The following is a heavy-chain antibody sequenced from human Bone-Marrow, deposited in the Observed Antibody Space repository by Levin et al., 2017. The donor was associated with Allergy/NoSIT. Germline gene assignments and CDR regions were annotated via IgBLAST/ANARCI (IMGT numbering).Heavy chain of an antibody. CDR1: GYSFTSYW. CDR3: ARQQEQVDGFDI. D-gene: IGHD1/OR15-1a*01. V-gene: IGHV5-51*01. Sequence: LGESLKISCKDSGYSFTSYWFAWVRQMPGKGLEWMGIIYAGDSDTKYSPSFQGQVTISADRSVNIAYLQWSSLKASDTAMYYCARQQEQVDGFDIWGQGTMVTVSS. J-gene: IGHJ3*02. CDR2: IYAGDSDT.